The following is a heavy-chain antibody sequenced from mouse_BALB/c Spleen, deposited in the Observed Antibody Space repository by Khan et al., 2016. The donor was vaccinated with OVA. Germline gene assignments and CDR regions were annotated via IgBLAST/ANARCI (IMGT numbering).Heavy chain of an antibody. CDR1: GFSLSRYN. J-gene: IGHJ4*01. Sequence: QVQLKQSGPGLVAPSLSLSITCTVSGFSLSRYNIHWVRQPPGKGLEWLGMIWGGGGTDYNSTLKSRLSISKDNSKSQVFLKMNSLQTDDSAMYYCARAYYRSDGYYAMDYWGQGTSVTVSS. D-gene: IGHD2-14*01. CDR2: IWGGGGT. CDR3: ARAYYRSDGYYAMDY. V-gene: IGHV2-6-4*01.